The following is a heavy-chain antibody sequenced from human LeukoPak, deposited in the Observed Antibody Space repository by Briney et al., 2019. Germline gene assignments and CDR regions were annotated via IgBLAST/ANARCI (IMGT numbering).Heavy chain of an antibody. D-gene: IGHD2-2*02. CDR2: IYYSWST. J-gene: IGHJ6*02. Sequence: SETLSLTCSVSGGSMSGSNYYWGWIRQPPGKGLEWIGTIYYSWSTHYNPSLKSRVTISVDTSKNQFSLKLSSVTAADTAVYYCARHQCSGTRCYNFYFYAMDVWGQGTTVTVSS. CDR1: GGSMSGSNYY. CDR3: ARHQCSGTRCYNFYFYAMDV. V-gene: IGHV4-39*01.